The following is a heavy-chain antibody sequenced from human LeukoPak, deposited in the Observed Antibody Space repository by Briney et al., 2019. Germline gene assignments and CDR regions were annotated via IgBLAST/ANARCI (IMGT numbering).Heavy chain of an antibody. D-gene: IGHD5-18*01. CDR2: ISWNSGSI. J-gene: IGHJ4*02. Sequence: PGRSLRLSCAASGFTFDDYAMHWVRQAPGKGLEGVSGISWNSGSIGYADSVKGRFTISRDNAKNSLYLQMNSLRAEDTALYYCAKDFGSGYSYGDSFDYWGQGTLVTVSS. CDR3: AKDFGSGYSYGDSFDY. V-gene: IGHV3-9*01. CDR1: GFTFDDYA.